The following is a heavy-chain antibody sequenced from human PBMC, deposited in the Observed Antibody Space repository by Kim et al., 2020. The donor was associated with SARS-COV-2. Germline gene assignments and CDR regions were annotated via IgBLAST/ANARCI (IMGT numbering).Heavy chain of an antibody. Sequence: SVKVSCKASGGNFNFPVTWVRQAPGQGLEWVGEIHPIFGTTNYAQKFQGRVTITADESTNTASMELRSLRLDDTAVYYCAKVYSDYAEEWGQGTLVTVSS. CDR2: IHPIFGTT. D-gene: IGHD4-17*01. CDR1: GGNFNFP. J-gene: IGHJ4*02. V-gene: IGHV1-69*13. CDR3: AKVYSDYAEE.